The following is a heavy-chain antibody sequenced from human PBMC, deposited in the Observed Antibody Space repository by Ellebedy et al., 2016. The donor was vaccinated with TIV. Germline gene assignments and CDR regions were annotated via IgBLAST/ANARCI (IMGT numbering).Heavy chain of an antibody. Sequence: SETLSLTXTVSGGSISSYYWSWIRQPPGKGLEWIGYIYYSGSTNYNPSLKSRVTISVDTSKNQFSLKLSSVTAADTAVYYCARENLAVAGTINWFDPWGQGTLVTVSS. CDR1: GGSISSYY. CDR3: ARENLAVAGTINWFDP. CDR2: IYYSGST. D-gene: IGHD6-19*01. J-gene: IGHJ5*02. V-gene: IGHV4-59*01.